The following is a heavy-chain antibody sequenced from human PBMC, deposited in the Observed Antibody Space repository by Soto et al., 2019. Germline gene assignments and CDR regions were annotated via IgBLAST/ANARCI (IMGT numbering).Heavy chain of an antibody. J-gene: IGHJ2*01. CDR1: GYTFSDYA. CDR3: VRCYCSVGSCYACWHFDL. V-gene: IGHV1-18*01. CDR2: ISASTRNT. D-gene: IGHD2-15*01. Sequence: QVQLVQSGGAVKKPGASVKVSCQASGYTFSDYAISWVRQAPGQGLEWMGWISASTRNTDQAQNFQGRVIMTLDTSTTTAYMELRSLRSDDTAVYYGVRCYCSVGSCYACWHFDLWGRGTLVTVSS.